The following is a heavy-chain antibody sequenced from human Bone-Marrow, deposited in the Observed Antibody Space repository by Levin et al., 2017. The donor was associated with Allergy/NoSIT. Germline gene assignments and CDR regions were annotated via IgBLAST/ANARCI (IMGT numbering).Heavy chain of an antibody. V-gene: IGHV3-53*01. CDR3: ARLGAENAFDI. J-gene: IGHJ3*02. CDR2: IYSGGST. D-gene: IGHD3-16*01. CDR1: GFTVSSNY. Sequence: PGGSLRLSCAASGFTVSSNYMSWVRQAPGKGLEWVSVIYSGGSTYYADSVKGRFTISRDNSKNTLYLQMNSLRAEDTAVYYCARLGAENAFDIWGQGTMVTVSS.